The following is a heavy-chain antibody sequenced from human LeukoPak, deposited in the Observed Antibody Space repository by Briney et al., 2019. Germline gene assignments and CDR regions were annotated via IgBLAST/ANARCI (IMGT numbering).Heavy chain of an antibody. CDR3: ASGEVGVRKYYSDPFHH. D-gene: IGHD3-10*01. V-gene: IGHV3-53*01. CDR1: GSTVSSNY. Sequence: PGGSLRLSCAVSGSTVSSNYMSWVRQAPGKGLEWVSILYSAGATYYADSVRGRFTIARDNSKNTAFLQMNSLRAEDTAVYYCASGEVGVRKYYSDPFHHWGQGTLATVSS. CDR2: LYSAGAT. J-gene: IGHJ4*02.